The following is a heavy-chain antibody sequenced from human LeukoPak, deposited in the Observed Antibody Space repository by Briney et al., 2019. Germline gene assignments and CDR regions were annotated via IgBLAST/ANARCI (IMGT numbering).Heavy chain of an antibody. CDR1: GFTFSSYA. Sequence: GGSLRLSCAASGFTFSSYAMHWARQAPGKGLEWVAVISYDGSNKYYADSVKGRFTISRDNSKNTLYLQMNSLRAEDTAVYYCAKAPRNYYDSSGYYYGPYYFDYWGQGTLVTVSS. CDR3: AKAPRNYYDSSGYYYGPYYFDY. J-gene: IGHJ4*02. D-gene: IGHD3-22*01. V-gene: IGHV3-30-3*01. CDR2: ISYDGSNK.